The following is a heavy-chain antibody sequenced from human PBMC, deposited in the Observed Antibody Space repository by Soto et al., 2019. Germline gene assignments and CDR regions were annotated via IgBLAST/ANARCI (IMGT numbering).Heavy chain of an antibody. V-gene: IGHV3-23*01. J-gene: IGHJ4*02. CDR1: GFTFNSYA. D-gene: IGHD2-21*01. CDR3: AKGGITMMVVMTATFHFDH. Sequence: GGSLRLSCAASGFTFNSYAMTWVRQAPGKGLEWVSTISGNGRSTYYADSVRGRLTVSRDNSKNTLYLDVTSLRAEDAAVYFCAKGGITMMVVMTATFHFDHWGPGTLVTVSS. CDR2: ISGNGRST.